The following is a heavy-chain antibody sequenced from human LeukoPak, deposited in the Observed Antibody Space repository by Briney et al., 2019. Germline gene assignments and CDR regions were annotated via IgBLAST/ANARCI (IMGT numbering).Heavy chain of an antibody. J-gene: IGHJ4*02. V-gene: IGHV3-48*03. CDR2: ISSSGRTI. CDR1: GFXFTTYE. Sequence: GGSLRLSCAASGFXFTTYEMNWVRQAPGKGLEWVSYISSSGRTIYYADSVKGRFTISRDNAKNSLYLQMNSLRTEDTAVYYCASSTAIGYWGQGTLVTVSS. CDR3: ASSTAIGY.